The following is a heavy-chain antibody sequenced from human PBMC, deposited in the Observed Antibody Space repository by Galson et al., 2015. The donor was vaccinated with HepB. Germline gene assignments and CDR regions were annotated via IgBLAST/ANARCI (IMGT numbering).Heavy chain of an antibody. Sequence: QSGAEVKKPGESLKISCKGSKYTFTNYWIGWVRQMPGKGLEWMGIIYPSDSDTRYSPSFQGQVTISADKSISTTSLHSSSLKASDTGIYYCARHHPARLHWGQGTLVTVSS. CDR1: KYTFTNYW. J-gene: IGHJ4*02. CDR3: ARHHPARLH. CDR2: IYPSDSDT. V-gene: IGHV5-51*01. D-gene: IGHD2-2*01.